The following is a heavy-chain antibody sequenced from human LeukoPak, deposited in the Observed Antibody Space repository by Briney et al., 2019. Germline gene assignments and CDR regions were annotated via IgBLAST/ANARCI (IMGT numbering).Heavy chain of an antibody. CDR3: ATEASSGWYPGPFDY. Sequence: GGSLRLSCAASGFTFSDYSMNWVRQAPGKGLEWVSYISFSVNTKYYGDSVKGRFTISRDNSKNTLYLQMNSLRAEDTAVYYCATEASSGWYPGPFDYWGQGTLVTVSS. V-gene: IGHV3-48*01. CDR1: GFTFSDYS. J-gene: IGHJ4*02. D-gene: IGHD6-19*01. CDR2: ISFSVNTK.